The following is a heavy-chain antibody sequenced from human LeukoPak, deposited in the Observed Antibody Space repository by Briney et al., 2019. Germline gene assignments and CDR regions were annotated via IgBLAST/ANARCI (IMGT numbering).Heavy chain of an antibody. CDR1: GGSISSYY. Sequence: PSETLSLTCTVSGGSISSYYWSWIRQPPGKGLEWIGYIYYSGSTNYNPSLKSRFTISVDTSKNQFSLKLSSVTAADTAVYYCARDRYSSGWHEGVVAFDIWGQGTMVTVSS. J-gene: IGHJ3*02. V-gene: IGHV4-59*01. CDR3: ARDRYSSGWHEGVVAFDI. CDR2: IYYSGST. D-gene: IGHD6-19*01.